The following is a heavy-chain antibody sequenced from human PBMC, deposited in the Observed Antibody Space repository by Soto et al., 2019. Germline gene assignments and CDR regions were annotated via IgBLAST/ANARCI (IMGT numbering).Heavy chain of an antibody. CDR3: ARGQGWADY. J-gene: IGHJ4*02. CDR1: GFSISPNW. D-gene: IGHD6-19*01. Sequence: EVQLVESGGGLVQPGGSLRLSCIASGFSISPNWMSWVRQAPGRGPEWVANIGQDGNGKNYVDSVKGRFTISRDNANKSLFLQMNSLRVEDTAVYYCARGQGWADYWGQGTPVTVSS. CDR2: IGQDGNGK. V-gene: IGHV3-7*01.